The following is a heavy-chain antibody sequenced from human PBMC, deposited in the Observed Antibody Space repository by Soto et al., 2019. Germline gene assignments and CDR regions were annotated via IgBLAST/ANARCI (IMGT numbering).Heavy chain of an antibody. CDR1: GFTFSSYG. V-gene: IGHV3-30*18. J-gene: IGHJ4*02. CDR2: ISYDGSNK. CDR3: AKDGVDTAMDY. D-gene: IGHD5-18*01. Sequence: QVQLVESGGGVVQPGRSLRLSCAASGFTFSSYGMHWVRQAPGKGLEWVAVISYDGSNKYYADSVKGRFTISRDNSKNTLYLQMNSLRAEDTAVYYCAKDGVDTAMDYWGQGTLVTVSS.